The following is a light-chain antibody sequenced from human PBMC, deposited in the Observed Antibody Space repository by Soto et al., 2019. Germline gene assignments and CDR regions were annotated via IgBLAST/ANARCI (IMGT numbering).Light chain of an antibody. Sequence: IVLTQSPGTLSLSPGEGATLSCRTSQSVSSNYLAWYQQRPGQAPRLLIDGASSRATGIPDRFSGSGSGTHFTLTISRLEPEDFAVYYCQQYGSSPRTFGQGTKVEIK. CDR1: QSVSSNY. V-gene: IGKV3-20*01. CDR2: GAS. CDR3: QQYGSSPRT. J-gene: IGKJ1*01.